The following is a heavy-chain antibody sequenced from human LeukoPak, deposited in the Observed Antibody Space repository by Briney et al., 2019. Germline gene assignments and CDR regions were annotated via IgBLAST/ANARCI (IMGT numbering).Heavy chain of an antibody. Sequence: GGSLRLSCAASGFTFSSYAMSWVRQAPGKGLEWVSAISGGGGSTYYADSVKGRFTISRDNAKNSLYLQMNSLRAEDTALYHCARYSSGSYYYYYMDVWGKGTTVTVSS. J-gene: IGHJ6*03. CDR3: ARYSSGSYYYYYMDV. CDR1: GFTFSSYA. CDR2: ISGGGGST. D-gene: IGHD3-10*01. V-gene: IGHV3-23*01.